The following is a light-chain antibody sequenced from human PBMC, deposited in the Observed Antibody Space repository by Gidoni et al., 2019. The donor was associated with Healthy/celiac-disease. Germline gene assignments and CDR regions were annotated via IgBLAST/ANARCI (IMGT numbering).Light chain of an antibody. J-gene: IGKJ3*01. CDR3: MQALQTPPFT. CDR1: QILLHSNGYNY. CDR2: LGS. V-gene: IGKV2-28*01. Sequence: DNVITQSPLSLPVTTGEPASISSRSSQILLHSNGYNYLDWYQQQPGQSPQLLIYLGSNRASGVPDRFSSSGSGTDFTLTISRVEAEDVGVYYCMQALQTPPFTFXPXTKVDIK.